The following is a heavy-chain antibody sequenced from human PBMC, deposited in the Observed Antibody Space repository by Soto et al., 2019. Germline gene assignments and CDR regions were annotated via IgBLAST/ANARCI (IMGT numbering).Heavy chain of an antibody. Sequence: ASVKVSCKASGYTFTGYYIHWVRQAPGQGLEWMGWINPNSGSTNYAQNFQGRVTMTRDTSISTAYMELSRLRSDDTAVYHCAGGGQGVVVGEDYYYYGRDGRGQRTRGTVSS. V-gene: IGHV1-2*02. D-gene: IGHD2-15*01. J-gene: IGHJ6*02. CDR2: INPNSGST. CDR1: GYTFTGYY. CDR3: AGGGQGVVVGEDYYYYGRDG.